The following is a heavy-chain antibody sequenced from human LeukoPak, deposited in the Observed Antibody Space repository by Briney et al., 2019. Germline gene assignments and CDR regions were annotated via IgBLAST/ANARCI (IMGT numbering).Heavy chain of an antibody. Sequence: QPGGSLRLSCAASGFTFSSYGIHWVRQAPGKGLEWVAVIGNDGAAKHYADSVKGRFTVSRDNSKNTLYLQMNSLRAEDTAVYYCAKDEPGPHITIFGVVIQDYYYMDVWGKGTTVTVSS. CDR2: IGNDGAAK. D-gene: IGHD3-3*01. V-gene: IGHV3-30*18. CDR3: AKDEPGPHITIFGVVIQDYYYMDV. CDR1: GFTFSSYG. J-gene: IGHJ6*03.